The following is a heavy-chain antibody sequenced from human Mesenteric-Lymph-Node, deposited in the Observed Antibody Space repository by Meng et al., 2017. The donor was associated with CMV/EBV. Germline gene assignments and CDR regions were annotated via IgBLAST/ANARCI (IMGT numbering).Heavy chain of an antibody. D-gene: IGHD6-13*01. J-gene: IGHJ4*02. CDR1: GYIFTGYY. CDR3: AREASAVVLDY. Sequence: ASVKVSCKASGYIFTGYYMHWVRQAPGQGLEYMGWINPNSGGTDYAQKFQGRVTLTRDTSISTAYMELSRLRSDDTAIYYCAREASAVVLDYWGQGTLVTVSS. V-gene: IGHV1-2*02. CDR2: INPNSGGT.